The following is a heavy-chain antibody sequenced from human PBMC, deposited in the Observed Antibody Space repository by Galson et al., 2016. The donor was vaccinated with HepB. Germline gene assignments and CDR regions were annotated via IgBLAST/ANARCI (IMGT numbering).Heavy chain of an antibody. Sequence: SLRLSCAASGFTFSAYWMTWVRQAPGKGLEWVANIKQDGRETYYGDSVKGRFTISRDNAKKSLYLQMNSLRAEDTAVYYCTRVPTYYYNSGSNNNWFDPWGQGTLVTVSS. D-gene: IGHD3-10*01. CDR1: GFTFSAYW. CDR3: TRVPTYYYNSGSNNNWFDP. CDR2: IKQDGRET. V-gene: IGHV3-7*01. J-gene: IGHJ5*02.